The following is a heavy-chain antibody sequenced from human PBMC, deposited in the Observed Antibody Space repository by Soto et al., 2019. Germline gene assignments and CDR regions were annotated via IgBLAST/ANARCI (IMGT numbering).Heavy chain of an antibody. D-gene: IGHD7-27*01. V-gene: IGHV5-51*01. J-gene: IGHJ4*02. Sequence: PGESLKISCKVSGYRFPDYWIGWVRQMPGRGLEWMGSIYPGDSDARHSPSFQGQVTISADKSINTVYLQWRSLRASDAAMYYCGRVAWGSDYFHYWGRGTLVTVSS. CDR2: IYPGDSDA. CDR1: GYRFPDYW. CDR3: GRVAWGSDYFHY.